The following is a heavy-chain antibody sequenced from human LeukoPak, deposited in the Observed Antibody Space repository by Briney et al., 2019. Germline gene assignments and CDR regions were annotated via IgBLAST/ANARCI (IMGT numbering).Heavy chain of an antibody. CDR2: ISWNSGSI. Sequence: GGSLRLSCAASGFTFDDYAMHWVRQAPGKGLEWVSGISWNSGSIGYADSVKGRFTISRDNAKNSLYLQMNSLRAEDTALYYCAKDLARFGELATDALDIWGQGTMVTVSS. D-gene: IGHD3-10*01. V-gene: IGHV3-9*01. J-gene: IGHJ3*02. CDR1: GFTFDDYA. CDR3: AKDLARFGELATDALDI.